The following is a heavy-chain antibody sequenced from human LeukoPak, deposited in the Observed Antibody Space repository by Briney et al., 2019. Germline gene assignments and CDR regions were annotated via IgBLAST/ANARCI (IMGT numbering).Heavy chain of an antibody. CDR1: GFTFSSYA. CDR3: ARARPAPWNYALESWFDP. Sequence: GGSLRLSCAASGFTFSSYAMHWVRQAPGKGLEWVAVISYDGSNKYYADSVKGRFTISRDNSKNTLYLQMNSLRAEDAAVYYCARARPAPWNYALESWFDPWGQGTLVTVSS. CDR2: ISYDGSNK. D-gene: IGHD1-7*01. J-gene: IGHJ5*02. V-gene: IGHV3-30-3*01.